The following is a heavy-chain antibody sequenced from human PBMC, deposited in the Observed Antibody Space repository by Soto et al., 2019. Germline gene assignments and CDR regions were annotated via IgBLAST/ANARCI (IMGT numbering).Heavy chain of an antibody. D-gene: IGHD3-3*01. CDR1: AYSISSGYY. CDR2: IYHSGST. Sequence: SETMSLTCAVSAYSISSGYYWGWIRQPPGKGLEWIGSIYHSGSTYYNPSLKSRVTISVDTSKNQFSLKLSSVTAADTAVYYCAIFFFWGGAEFGGGYYFDYWAHGTLVTVSS. J-gene: IGHJ4*01. CDR3: AIFFFWGGAEFGGGYYFDY. V-gene: IGHV4-38-2*01.